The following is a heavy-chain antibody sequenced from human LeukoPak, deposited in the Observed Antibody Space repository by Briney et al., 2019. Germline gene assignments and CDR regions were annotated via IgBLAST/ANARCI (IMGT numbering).Heavy chain of an antibody. D-gene: IGHD3-10*01. CDR1: GLVFDNFA. V-gene: IGHV3-23*01. CDR3: ATQLLWFGESVEEGY. J-gene: IGHJ4*02. Sequence: GGSLRLSCAASGLVFDNFAMSWVRQAPGKGLVWVSTVSSGSSTYYADSVKGRFTVSRDNSKDTLYLQMNSLGVEDTAVYYCATQLLWFGESVEEGYWGQGTLVTVPS. CDR2: VSSGSST.